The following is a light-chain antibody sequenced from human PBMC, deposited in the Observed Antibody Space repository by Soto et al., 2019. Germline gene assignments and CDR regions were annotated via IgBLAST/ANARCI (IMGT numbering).Light chain of an antibody. J-gene: IGKJ2*01. CDR3: QQSFSFPVT. CDR1: QTITRY. Sequence: DLQMTQSPSSLSASVGDRVTITCRANQTITRYLNWYQQKPGTAPKLLIYAASSLLEGVPSRFRGSGSGTDFTLTISNLQPEDFAAYSCQQSFSFPVTFGQGTKLEIK. V-gene: IGKV1-39*01. CDR2: AAS.